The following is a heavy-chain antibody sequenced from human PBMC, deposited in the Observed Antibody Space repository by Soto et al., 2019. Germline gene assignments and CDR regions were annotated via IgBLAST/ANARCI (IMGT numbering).Heavy chain of an antibody. J-gene: IGHJ4*02. CDR2: IVVGSGST. Sequence: SVKVSCKASGFTFTSSAMQWVRQARGQRLEWIGWIVVGSGSTSYAQKFQGRVTMTRDTSTSTVYMELSSLRSEDTAVYYCARIHYGGNSVGLNYWGQGTLVTVSS. CDR1: GFTFTSSA. D-gene: IGHD4-17*01. CDR3: ARIHYGGNSVGLNY. V-gene: IGHV1-58*02.